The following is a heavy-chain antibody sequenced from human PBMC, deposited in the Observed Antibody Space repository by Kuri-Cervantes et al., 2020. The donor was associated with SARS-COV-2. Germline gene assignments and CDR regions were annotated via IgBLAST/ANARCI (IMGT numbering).Heavy chain of an antibody. Sequence: SETLSLTCTVSGGSISSSSYYWGWIRQPPGKGPEWIGSIYYSGSTYYNPSLKSRVTISVDTSKNQFSLKLSSVTAADTAVYYCARGGSTRSLDYWGQGTLVTVSS. J-gene: IGHJ4*02. CDR1: GGSISSSSYY. CDR3: ARGGSTRSLDY. CDR2: IYYSGST. V-gene: IGHV4-39*07. D-gene: IGHD2-2*01.